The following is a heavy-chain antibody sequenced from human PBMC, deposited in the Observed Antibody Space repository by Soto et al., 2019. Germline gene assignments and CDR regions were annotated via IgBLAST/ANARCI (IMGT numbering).Heavy chain of an antibody. CDR3: ARDTSSSRVYYYYGMDV. V-gene: IGHV3-74*01. CDR2: INSDESSI. CDR1: GFTFSSFW. J-gene: IGHJ6*02. Sequence: EVQLVESGGGLVQPGGSLRLSCAASGFTFSSFWMHWVRQAPGKGLVWVSRINSDESSISYADSVKGRSTISRDNAKNTLYLQMNSLRAEDTAVYYCARDTSSSRVYYYYGMDVWGQGTTVTVSS. D-gene: IGHD6-6*01.